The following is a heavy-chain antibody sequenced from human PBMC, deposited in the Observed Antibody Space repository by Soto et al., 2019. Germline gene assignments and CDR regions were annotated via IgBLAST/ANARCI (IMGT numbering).Heavy chain of an antibody. D-gene: IGHD2-8*02. V-gene: IGHV3-74*01. CDR3: TRAGGGRYYGGFDN. CDR1: GFNFSSYW. CDR2: INSDGTIT. Sequence: EVHLVESGGGLVQPGGSLRLSCATSGFNFSSYWVHWVRQAPGKGVVWVSRINSDGTITAYADSVKGRFTISRDNGKKTLYLEMNSLRADDTAVYYCTRAGGGRYYGGFDNWGQGTLVTVSS. J-gene: IGHJ4*01.